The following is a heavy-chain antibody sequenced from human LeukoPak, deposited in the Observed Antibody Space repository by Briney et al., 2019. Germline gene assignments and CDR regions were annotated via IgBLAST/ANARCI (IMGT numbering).Heavy chain of an antibody. CDR3: ARASWVSSTDAVR. CDR2: ISASGGTT. D-gene: IGHD3-16*01. J-gene: IGHJ4*02. V-gene: IGHV3-23*01. Sequence: PGGSLRLSCAASGFSFSNYAMTWVRQAPGKGLDWVSGISASGGTTYYADSVKGWFTISRDNSKNTLYLQMNSLRAEDAAVYYCARASWVSSTDAVRWGQGTLVTVSS. CDR1: GFSFSNYA.